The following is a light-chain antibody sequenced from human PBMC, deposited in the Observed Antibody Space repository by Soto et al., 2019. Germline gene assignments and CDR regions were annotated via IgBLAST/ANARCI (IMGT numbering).Light chain of an antibody. CDR1: SSNIGAGYD. CDR3: QSYDSALSALYV. Sequence: QSVLTQPPSVSGAPGQRVTISCTGSSSNIGAGYDVHWYQQLPGTAPKLLIYGNSNRPSGVPDRFSGSNSGTSASLAITGLQAEDEADYYCQSYDSALSALYVFGTGTKLAVL. CDR2: GNS. J-gene: IGLJ1*01. V-gene: IGLV1-40*01.